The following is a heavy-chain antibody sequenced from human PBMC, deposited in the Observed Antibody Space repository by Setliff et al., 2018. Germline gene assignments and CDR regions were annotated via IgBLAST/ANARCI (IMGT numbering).Heavy chain of an antibody. J-gene: IGHJ6*03. Sequence: ASVKVSCKASGYTFTTYAISWMRQAPGQGLEWMGWINTNTGNPSYAQGFTGRFVFSLDTSVSTAYLQLSSLKAEDTAVYYCARASRFATIVWKGDYYMDVWGKGTTVTVSS. D-gene: IGHD3-16*02. V-gene: IGHV7-4-1*02. CDR2: INTNTGNP. CDR1: GYTFTTYA. CDR3: ARASRFATIVWKGDYYMDV.